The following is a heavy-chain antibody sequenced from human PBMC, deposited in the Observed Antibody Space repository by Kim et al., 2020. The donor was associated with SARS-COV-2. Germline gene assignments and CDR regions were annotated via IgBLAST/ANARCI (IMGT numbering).Heavy chain of an antibody. V-gene: IGHV3-73*01. D-gene: IGHD1-1*01. Sequence: VKGRFTISKDDSKNTAYLQMTNLKTEDTAVYYCTRVPGTPLAFWDAFDIWGQGTMVTVSS. J-gene: IGHJ3*02. CDR3: TRVPGTPLAFWDAFDI.